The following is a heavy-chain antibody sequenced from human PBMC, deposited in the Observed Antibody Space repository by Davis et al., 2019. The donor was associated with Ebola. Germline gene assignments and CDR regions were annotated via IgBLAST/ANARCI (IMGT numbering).Heavy chain of an antibody. CDR2: ISSRGSTI. CDR3: AGELEYDAFDI. Sequence: GGSLRLSCAASGFTFSSYEMNWVRQAPGKGLEWVSYISSRGSTIYYADSVKGRFTISRDNAKNSLYLQMNSLGAEDTAVYYCAGELEYDAFDIWGQGTMVTVSS. CDR1: GFTFSSYE. J-gene: IGHJ3*02. D-gene: IGHD3-3*01. V-gene: IGHV3-48*03.